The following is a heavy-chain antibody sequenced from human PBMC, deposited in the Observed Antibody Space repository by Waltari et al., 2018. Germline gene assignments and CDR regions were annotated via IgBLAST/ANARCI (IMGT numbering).Heavy chain of an antibody. CDR2: IYSGGNT. Sequence: EVQLVESGGGLVQPGGSLRLSCAASGFTVSNNYMKWVSLIYSGGNTYYADSVKGRFTISRDNSKNTLYLQMNSLRAEDSAVYYCARDGNGGGVWGRGTTVTVSS. CDR3: ARDGNGGGV. J-gene: IGHJ6*02. CDR1: GFTVSNNY. V-gene: IGHV3-66*01. D-gene: IGHD3-16*01.